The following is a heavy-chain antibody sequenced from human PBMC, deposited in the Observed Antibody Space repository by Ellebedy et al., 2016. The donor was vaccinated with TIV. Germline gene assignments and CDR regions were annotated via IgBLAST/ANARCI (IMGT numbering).Heavy chain of an antibody. CDR3: TRALWFPAVCDY. J-gene: IGHJ4*02. CDR2: IRSKAFGGTT. CDR1: GFTFGDYA. D-gene: IGHD3-10*01. V-gene: IGHV3-49*03. Sequence: GESLKISCTASGFTFGDYAMSWFRQAPGKGLEWVGFIRSKAFGGTTEYAASVKDRFTISRDDSRSIAYLQMNSLKTEDTAVYYCTRALWFPAVCDYWGQGTLVTVSS.